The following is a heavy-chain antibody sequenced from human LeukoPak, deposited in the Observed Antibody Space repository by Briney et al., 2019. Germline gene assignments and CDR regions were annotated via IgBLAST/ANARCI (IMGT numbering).Heavy chain of an antibody. J-gene: IGHJ4*02. D-gene: IGHD5-24*01. CDR1: GFTVSSNY. V-gene: IGHV3-48*04. CDR3: ARDERRDGYSYFDY. CDR2: ISSSSSTI. Sequence: GGSLRLSCAASGFTVSSNYMNWVRQAPGKGLEWVSYISSSSSTIYYADSVKGRFTISRDNAKNSLYLQMNSLRAEDTAVYYCARDERRDGYSYFDYWGQGTMVTVSS.